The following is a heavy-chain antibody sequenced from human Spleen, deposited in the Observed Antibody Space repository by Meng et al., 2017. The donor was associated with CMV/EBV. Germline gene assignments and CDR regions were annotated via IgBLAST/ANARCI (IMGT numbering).Heavy chain of an antibody. D-gene: IGHD1-14*01. J-gene: IGHJ6*02. V-gene: IGHV3-66*02. CDR1: LFSVRINY. Sequence: SCAASLFSVRINYMSWVRQAPGKGLEWVSVIYSGGNTYYADSVKGRFTISRDISKNTVYLQINTLSGENTAVYYCASTKKPGMAYSFHGMDVWGQGTTVTVSS. CDR2: IYSGGNT. CDR3: ASTKKPGMAYSFHGMDV.